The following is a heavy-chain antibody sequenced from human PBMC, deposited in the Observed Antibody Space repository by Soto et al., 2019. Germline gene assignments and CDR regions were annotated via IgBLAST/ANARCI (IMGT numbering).Heavy chain of an antibody. V-gene: IGHV1-18*01. CDR3: AKNGQPPYYYYGMDV. CDR1: GYTFTRYG. D-gene: IGHD2-8*01. Sequence: QGQLVQSGGEVKKPGASVKVSCKASGYTFTRYGISWVRQAPGQGIERMGWISGYNGDTKYAQKFQGRVTMTVDTSTTTAYMERRSLTSVDRAVYYCAKNGQPPYYYYGMDVWGQGTTVTVSS. CDR2: ISGYNGDT. J-gene: IGHJ6*02.